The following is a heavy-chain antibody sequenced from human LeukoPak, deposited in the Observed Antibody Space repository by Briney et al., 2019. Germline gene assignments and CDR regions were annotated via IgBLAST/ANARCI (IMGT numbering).Heavy chain of an antibody. CDR2: INPNSGGT. Sequence: ASVKVSCKASGYTFTGYYMHWVRQAPGQGLEGMGWINPNSGGTNYAQKFQGRVTMTRDTSISTAYMELSRLRSDDTAVYYCARTYSSSWGYFDYWGQGTLVTVSS. V-gene: IGHV1-2*02. CDR1: GYTFTGYY. CDR3: ARTYSSSWGYFDY. J-gene: IGHJ4*02. D-gene: IGHD6-13*01.